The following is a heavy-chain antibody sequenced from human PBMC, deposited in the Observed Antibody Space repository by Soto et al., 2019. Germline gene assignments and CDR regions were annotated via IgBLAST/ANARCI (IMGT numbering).Heavy chain of an antibody. CDR3: ARDRHHLAPYAFDI. J-gene: IGHJ3*02. CDR2: IWYDGSIK. Sequence: QVQLVESGGGVVQPGSSLRLSCATSGFTFSNHAMHWVRQAPGKGLEWVSQIWYDGSIKNYAYSMKGRFTISRDSPKNSLFLQMNSLRVEDTAVYYCARDRHHLAPYAFDISGQGTLVTVSS. V-gene: IGHV3-33*01. CDR1: GFTFSNHA.